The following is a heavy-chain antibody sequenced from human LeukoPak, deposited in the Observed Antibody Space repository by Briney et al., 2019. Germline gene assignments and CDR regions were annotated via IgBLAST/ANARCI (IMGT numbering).Heavy chain of an antibody. Sequence: PSETLSLTCTVSGGSISSYYWSWIRQPPGKGLEWIGYIYYSGSTNYNPSLQSRVTISVDTSKNQFSLKLSSVTAADTAVYYCATLVVTATPDAFDIWGQGTMVTVSS. V-gene: IGHV4-59*01. CDR2: IYYSGST. CDR1: GGSISSYY. J-gene: IGHJ3*02. D-gene: IGHD2-21*02. CDR3: ATLVVTATPDAFDI.